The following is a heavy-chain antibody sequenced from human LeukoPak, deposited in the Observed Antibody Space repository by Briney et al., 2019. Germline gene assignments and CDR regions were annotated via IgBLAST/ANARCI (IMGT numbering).Heavy chain of an antibody. V-gene: IGHV3-30*02. J-gene: IGHJ3*02. CDR1: GFIFNTYV. CDR2: IRYDGSNK. Sequence: VQPGGSLRLSCAASGFIFNTYVMHWVRQAPGKGLEWLAFIRYDGSNKNYADSVKGRFTISRDNTKNSLYLQMNSLRAEDTAVYYCAKDGGSDPDSFDIWGQGTMVTVSS. D-gene: IGHD2-15*01. CDR3: AKDGGSDPDSFDI.